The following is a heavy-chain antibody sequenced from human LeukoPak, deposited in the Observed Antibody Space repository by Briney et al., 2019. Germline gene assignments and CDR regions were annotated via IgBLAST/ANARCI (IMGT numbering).Heavy chain of an antibody. J-gene: IGHJ4*02. CDR3: ARDEDYGIFVNINY. CDR2: MNPNSGNT. D-gene: IGHD4-17*01. V-gene: IGHV1-8*01. CDR1: GYTFTSYD. Sequence: ASVKVSCKASGYTFTSYDINWVRQATGQGLEWMGWMNPNSGNTGYAQKFQGRVTMTTDTSTNTAYMELRSLRSDDTAVYYCARDEDYGIFVNINYWGQGTLVTVSS.